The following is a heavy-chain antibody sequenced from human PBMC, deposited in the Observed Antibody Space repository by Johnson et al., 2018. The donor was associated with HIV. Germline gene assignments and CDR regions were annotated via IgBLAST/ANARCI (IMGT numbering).Heavy chain of an antibody. CDR3: AKDFDELSGFDI. D-gene: IGHD1-7*01. V-gene: IGHV3-30*18. CDR1: GFTFSSSG. CDR2: ISYDGSNK. Sequence: VQLVESGGGVVQPGRSLRLSCAASGFTFSSSGMHWVRQAPGKGLEWVAVISYDGSNKYYADSVKGRFTISRDNSKNTLYLQMNSLRVEDTAVYYCAKDFDELSGFDIWGQGTMVTDSS. J-gene: IGHJ3*02.